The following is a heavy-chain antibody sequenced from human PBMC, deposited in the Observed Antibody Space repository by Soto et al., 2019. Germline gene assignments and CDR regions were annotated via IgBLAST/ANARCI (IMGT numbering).Heavy chain of an antibody. CDR2: LSDNGGST. D-gene: IGHD3-3*02. V-gene: IGHV3-23*01. J-gene: IGHJ4*02. CDR3: AKAPSRQFWDFDH. CDR1: GFTFSTYA. Sequence: EVQLLESGGGLVQPGGSLRLSCAASGFTFSTYAMNWVRRAPGKGLEWVSALSDNGGSTYYADSVRGRFTISRDNSMNTLYLQMSSLRAEDTALYYCAKAPSRQFWDFDHWGQGTQISVSS.